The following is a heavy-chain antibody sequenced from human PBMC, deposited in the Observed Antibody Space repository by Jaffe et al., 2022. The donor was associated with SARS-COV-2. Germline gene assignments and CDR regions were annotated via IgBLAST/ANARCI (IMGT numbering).Heavy chain of an antibody. CDR2: IWYDGSNK. V-gene: IGHV3-33*01. Sequence: QVQLVESGGGVVQPGRSLRLSCAASGFTFSSYGMHWVRQAPGKGLEWVAVIWYDGSNKYYADSVKGRFTISRDNSKNTLYLQMNSLRAEDTAVYYCARDLWGGGGIAAAGPRYYGMDVWGQGTTVTVSS. J-gene: IGHJ6*02. CDR1: GFTFSSYG. D-gene: IGHD6-13*01. CDR3: ARDLWGGGGIAAAGPRYYGMDV.